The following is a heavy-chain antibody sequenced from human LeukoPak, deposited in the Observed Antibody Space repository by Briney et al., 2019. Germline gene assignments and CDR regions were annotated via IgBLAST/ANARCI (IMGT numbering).Heavy chain of an antibody. D-gene: IGHD7-27*01. CDR3: ARDASQLGIDY. V-gene: IGHV1-8*02. CDR1: GYTFTSYY. Sequence: ASVNVSCTASGYTFTSYYMHWVRQAPGQGLESMGWMNPNSGNTAYAQNFQGRVTMTRNTSISTAYMELSSLTSEDTAVYYCARDASQLGIDYWGQGTLVTVSS. CDR2: MNPNSGNT. J-gene: IGHJ4*02.